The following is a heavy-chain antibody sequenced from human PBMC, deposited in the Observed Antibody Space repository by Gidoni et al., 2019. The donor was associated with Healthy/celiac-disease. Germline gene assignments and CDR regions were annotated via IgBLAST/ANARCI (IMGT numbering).Heavy chain of an antibody. CDR3: AKDRPSITGTTLHLRRREGYFDY. V-gene: IGHV3-23*01. CDR1: GFTFSSYA. J-gene: IGHJ4*02. Sequence: EVQLLESGGGLVQPGGSLRLSCAASGFTFSSYAMSWVRQAPGKGLEWVSAISGSGGSTYYADSVKGRFTISRDNSKNTLYLQMNSLRAEDTAVYYCAKDRPSITGTTLHLRRREGYFDYWGQGTLVTVSS. D-gene: IGHD1-7*01. CDR2: ISGSGGST.